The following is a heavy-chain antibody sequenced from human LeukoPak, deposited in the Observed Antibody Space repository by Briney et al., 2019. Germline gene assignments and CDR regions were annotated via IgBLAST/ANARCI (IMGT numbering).Heavy chain of an antibody. J-gene: IGHJ4*02. Sequence: PSETLSLTCAVYGGSFSGYYWSWIRQPPGKGLEWIWEINHSGSTNYNPSLKSRVTISVDTSKNQFSLKLSSVTAADTAVYYCARHAGSWTDYWGQGTLVTVSS. CDR2: INHSGST. D-gene: IGHD2-15*01. CDR1: GGSFSGYY. CDR3: ARHAGSWTDY. V-gene: IGHV4-34*01.